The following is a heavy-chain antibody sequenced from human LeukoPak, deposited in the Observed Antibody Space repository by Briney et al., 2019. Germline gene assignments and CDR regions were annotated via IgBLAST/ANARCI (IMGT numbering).Heavy chain of an antibody. Sequence: PGGSLRLSCAASGFTFSSYEMNWVRQAPGKGLEWVSAISGSGGSTYCADSVKGRFTISRDNSKNTLYLQMNSLRAEDTAVYYCAKDEIAAADSTHWGQGTLVTVSS. CDR3: AKDEIAAADSTH. J-gene: IGHJ4*02. CDR1: GFTFSSYE. CDR2: ISGSGGST. V-gene: IGHV3-23*01. D-gene: IGHD6-13*01.